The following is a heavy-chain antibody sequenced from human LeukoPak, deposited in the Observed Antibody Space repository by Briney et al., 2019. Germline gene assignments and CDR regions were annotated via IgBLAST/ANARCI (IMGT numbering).Heavy chain of an antibody. J-gene: IGHJ4*02. CDR3: ARVRLFRYDYVWGSYRYLYFDY. CDR2: INHSGST. V-gene: IGHV4-34*01. D-gene: IGHD3-16*02. Sequence: SETLSLTCAVYGGSFSGYYRSWIRQPPGKGLEWIGEINHSGSTNYNPSLKSRVTISVDTSKNQFSLKLSSVTAADTAVYYCARVRLFRYDYVWGSYRYLYFDYWGQGTLVTVSS. CDR1: GGSFSGYY.